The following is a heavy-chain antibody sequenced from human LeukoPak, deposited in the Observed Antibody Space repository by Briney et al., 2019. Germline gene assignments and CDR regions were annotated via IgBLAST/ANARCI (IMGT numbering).Heavy chain of an antibody. Sequence: PSQTLSLTCTVSGAPISSGDYHWNWIRQPPGKGLEWIGFIHDSGSTYYNPSLKSRVSISRDMSKNQLSLMLSSVTAADTAVYYCARGFGAGNYYYGWFDPWGQGTLVSVSS. D-gene: IGHD3-10*01. CDR1: GAPISSGDYH. CDR3: ARGFGAGNYYYGWFDP. J-gene: IGHJ5*02. CDR2: IHDSGST. V-gene: IGHV4-30-4*01.